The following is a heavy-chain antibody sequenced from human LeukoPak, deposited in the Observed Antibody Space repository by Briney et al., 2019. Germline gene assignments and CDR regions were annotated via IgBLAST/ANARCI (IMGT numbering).Heavy chain of an antibody. D-gene: IGHD3-22*01. CDR3: ARVGYYYDSSGYQKYFQH. J-gene: IGHJ1*01. V-gene: IGHV4-59*01. CDR1: GGSISSYY. CDR2: IYYSGST. Sequence: SETLSLTCTVSGGSISSYYWSWIRQPPGKGLEWIGFIYYSGSTNYNPSLKSRVTISVDTSKNQFSLKLSSVTAADTAVYYCARVGYYYDSSGYQKYFQHWGQGTLVTVSS.